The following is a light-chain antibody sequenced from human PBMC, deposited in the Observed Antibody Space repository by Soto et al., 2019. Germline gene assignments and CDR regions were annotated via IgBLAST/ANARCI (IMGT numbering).Light chain of an antibody. J-gene: IGKJ4*01. CDR1: QTINTY. V-gene: IGKV1-39*01. Sequence: IQLTQSPSFLSASVGDRVTITCRARQTINTYLNWYQQTPGTAPKLLIYDASSLQSGVPSRFRGSGSGTDFTLTITSLQPEDFETYYCQQSYTTPLTFGGGTKVDIK. CDR3: QQSYTTPLT. CDR2: DAS.